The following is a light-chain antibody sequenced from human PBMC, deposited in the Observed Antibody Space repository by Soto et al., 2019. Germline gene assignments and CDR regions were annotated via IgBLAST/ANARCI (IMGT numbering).Light chain of an antibody. CDR1: SSDVGGYNY. Sequence: QSVLAQPLSVSGSPGESVTISCTGTSSDVGGYNYVSWYQQHPGKAPKLMIYDVSKRPSGVPDRFSGSKSGNTASLTISGLQAEDEADYYCCSYAGTYTLVFGNGTKVTV. V-gene: IGLV2-11*01. CDR3: CSYAGTYTLV. CDR2: DVS. J-gene: IGLJ1*01.